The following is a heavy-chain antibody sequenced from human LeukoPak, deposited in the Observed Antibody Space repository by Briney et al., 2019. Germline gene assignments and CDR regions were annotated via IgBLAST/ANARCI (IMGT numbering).Heavy chain of an antibody. J-gene: IGHJ6*04. CDR3: ARSDLGYCSSTSCYASEGYYYYGMDV. CDR1: GGTFSSYA. V-gene: IGHV1-69*01. D-gene: IGHD2-2*01. CDR2: IIPIFGTA. Sequence: GSSVEVSCKASGGTFSSYAISWVRQAPGQGLEWMGGIIPIFGTANYAQKFQGRVTITADESTSTAYMELSSLRSEDTAVYYCARSDLGYCSSTSCYASEGYYYYGMDVWGKGTTVTVSS.